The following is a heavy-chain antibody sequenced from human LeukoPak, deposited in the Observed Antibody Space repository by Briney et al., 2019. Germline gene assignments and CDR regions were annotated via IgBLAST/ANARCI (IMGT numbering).Heavy chain of an antibody. Sequence: GGSLRLSCAASGFTFSDYYMSWIRQAPGKGLEWVSYISSSGSTTYYADSVKGRFTISRDNAKNSLYLQMNSLRVEDTAVYYCARTRRYDYVWGSLYYFDYWGQGTLVTVSS. J-gene: IGHJ4*02. D-gene: IGHD3-16*01. V-gene: IGHV3-11*01. CDR3: ARTRRYDYVWGSLYYFDY. CDR1: GFTFSDYY. CDR2: ISSSGSTT.